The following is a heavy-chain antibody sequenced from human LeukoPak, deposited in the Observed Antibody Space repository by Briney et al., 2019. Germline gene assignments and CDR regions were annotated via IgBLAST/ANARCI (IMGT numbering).Heavy chain of an antibody. V-gene: IGHV5-51*01. CDR2: IYPGDSDI. CDR3: ARQEYCSGGSCYTWFDP. CDR1: RYKFANFW. J-gene: IGHJ5*02. Sequence: GESLKISCQGSRYKFANFWIGWVRQTPGKGLEWMGIIYPGDSDIRYSPSFQGQVTISADKSISTAYLQWSSLKASDTAMYYCARQEYCSGGSCYTWFDPWGQGTPVTVSS. D-gene: IGHD2-15*01.